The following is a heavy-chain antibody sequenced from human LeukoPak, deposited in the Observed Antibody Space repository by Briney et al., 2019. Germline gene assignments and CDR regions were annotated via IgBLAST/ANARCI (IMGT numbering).Heavy chain of an antibody. CDR3: ARVFTRNLGVN. CDR1: GFTFSSYE. CDR2: ISSSGNTK. Sequence: GGSLRLSCAASGFTFSSYEMNWVRQAPGKGLEWVSYISSSGNTKYYADSVKGRFTISRDNAKNSLYLQMNSLRAEDTAVYYCARVFTRNLGVNWGQGTLVTVSS. J-gene: IGHJ4*02. D-gene: IGHD1-14*01. V-gene: IGHV3-48*03.